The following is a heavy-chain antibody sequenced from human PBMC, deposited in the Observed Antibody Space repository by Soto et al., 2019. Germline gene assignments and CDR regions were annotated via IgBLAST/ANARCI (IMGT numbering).Heavy chain of an antibody. CDR3: ARGIASTSLVTFDV. Sequence: KPGGSLRLSCVASGFSFSTSIMHWVRQAPGKGLEWIATISSTSSNVYYAGSVKGRFSISRDNPKNSLFLQMNSLRADDMAVYYCARGIASTSLVTFDVWGQGTMVTVSS. CDR2: ISSTSSNV. D-gene: IGHD1-1*01. V-gene: IGHV3-21*04. CDR1: GFSFSTSI. J-gene: IGHJ3*01.